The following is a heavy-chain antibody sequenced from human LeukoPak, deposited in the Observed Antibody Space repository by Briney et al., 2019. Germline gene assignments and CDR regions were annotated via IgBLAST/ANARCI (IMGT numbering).Heavy chain of an antibody. CDR3: ARPYSSGWPNYYYYMDV. Sequence: GGSLRLSCAASGFTFSSYSMNWVRQAPGKGLEWVSSISSSSSYIYYADSVKGRFTISRDNAKNSLYLQMNSLRAEDTAVYYCARPYSSGWPNYYYYMDVWGKGTTVTVSS. D-gene: IGHD6-19*01. V-gene: IGHV3-21*01. CDR1: GFTFSSYS. J-gene: IGHJ6*03. CDR2: ISSSSSYI.